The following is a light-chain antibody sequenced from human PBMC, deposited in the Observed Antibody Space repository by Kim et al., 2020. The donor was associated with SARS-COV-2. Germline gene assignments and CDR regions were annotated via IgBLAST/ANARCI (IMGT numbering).Light chain of an antibody. J-gene: IGKJ2*01. Sequence: AGSLGERATINCKSSQSVSNKLVWYQQKPGQPPKLLIRWSSDRESGVPDRFSGSGSGTDFTLTISSLQAEDVAVYYCQQYHNLPYTFGQGTKLEI. V-gene: IGKV4-1*01. CDR3: QQYHNLPYT. CDR2: WSS. CDR1: QSVSNK.